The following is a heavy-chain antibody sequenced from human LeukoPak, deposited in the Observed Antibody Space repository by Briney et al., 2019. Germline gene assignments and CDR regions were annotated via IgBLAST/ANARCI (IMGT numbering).Heavy chain of an antibody. Sequence: SETLSLTCTVSGGSISSYYWSWIRQPPGKGLEWIGYIYYSGSTNYNPSLKSRVTISVGTSKNQFSLKLSSVTAADTAVYYCARFGPSGSSARGYYYYYMDVWGKGTTVTISS. D-gene: IGHD3-10*01. V-gene: IGHV4-59*01. CDR2: IYYSGST. CDR1: GGSISSYY. CDR3: ARFGPSGSSARGYYYYYMDV. J-gene: IGHJ6*03.